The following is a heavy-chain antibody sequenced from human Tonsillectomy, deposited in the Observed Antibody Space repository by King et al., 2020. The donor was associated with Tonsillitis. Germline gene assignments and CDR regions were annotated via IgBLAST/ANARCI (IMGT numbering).Heavy chain of an antibody. V-gene: IGHV3-53*01. CDR1: WFTVSSNY. D-gene: IGHD1-26*01. CDR3: ASRDLVGATRSLGAFDI. CDR2: IYSGGST. Sequence: VQLVESGGGLIQPGGSLRLSCAASWFTVSSNYMSWVRQAPGKGLEWVSVIYSGGSTYYADSVKGRFTISRDNSKNTLYLQMNSLRPEDTAVYYCASRDLVGATRSLGAFDIWGQGTMVTVSS. J-gene: IGHJ3*02.